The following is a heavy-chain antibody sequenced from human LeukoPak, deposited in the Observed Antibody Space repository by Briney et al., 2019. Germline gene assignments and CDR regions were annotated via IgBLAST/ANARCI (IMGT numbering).Heavy chain of an antibody. CDR2: IKGTSEAT. CDR1: GFTFSSYI. Sequence: GRGLRLSCEASGFTFSSYIMTWVRQAPGKGLEWVSTIKGTSEATFYADSVKHRFTISRDNSKNTLYLQMNSLRADDTALYFCARDHESSGYPTSDYWGQGNLVTVSP. J-gene: IGHJ4*02. D-gene: IGHD3-22*01. V-gene: IGHV3-23*01. CDR3: ARDHESSGYPTSDY.